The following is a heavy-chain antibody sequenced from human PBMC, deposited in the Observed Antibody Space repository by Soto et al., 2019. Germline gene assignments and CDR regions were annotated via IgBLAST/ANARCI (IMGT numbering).Heavy chain of an antibody. CDR1: GYTFTSYA. D-gene: IGHD6-13*01. CDR2: INAGNGNT. Sequence: QVQLVQSGAEVKKPGASVKVSCKASGYTFTSYAMHWVRQAPGQRLEWMGWINAGNGNTKYSQKFQGRVTITRDTSASTAYMELSSLRSEDTAVYYCAGEKQQLVESNWFDPWGQGTLVTVSS. J-gene: IGHJ5*02. CDR3: AGEKQQLVESNWFDP. V-gene: IGHV1-3*01.